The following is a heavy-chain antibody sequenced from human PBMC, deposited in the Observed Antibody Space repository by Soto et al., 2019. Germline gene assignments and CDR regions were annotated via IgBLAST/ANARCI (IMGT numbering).Heavy chain of an antibody. CDR3: AIRSGRWLGAFDI. V-gene: IGHV3-23*01. CDR2: ISGSGGST. J-gene: IGHJ3*02. Sequence: VQLLESGGGLVQPGGSLRLSCAASGFTFSSYAMSWVRQAPGKGLEWVSAISGSGGSTYYADSVKGRFTISRDNSKNTLYLQMNSLRAEDTAVYYCAIRSGRWLGAFDIWGQGTMVTVSS. CDR1: GFTFSSYA. D-gene: IGHD6-19*01.